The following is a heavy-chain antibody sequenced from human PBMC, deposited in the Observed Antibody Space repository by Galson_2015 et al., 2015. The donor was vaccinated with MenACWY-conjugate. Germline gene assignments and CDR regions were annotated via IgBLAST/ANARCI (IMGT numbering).Heavy chain of an antibody. CDR3: ARNAYYCIDV. V-gene: IGHV4-4*02. CDR2: VLHSGRT. Sequence: SETLSLTCAVSGASISNDNWWSWVRHPPGEGLEWIGEVLHSGRTTYNPSLQSRVTISVDKSKNQFSLKLNSVTAADTAVYYCARNAYYCIDVWGKGTTVIVSS. D-gene: IGHD1-1*01. J-gene: IGHJ6*03. CDR1: GASISNDNW.